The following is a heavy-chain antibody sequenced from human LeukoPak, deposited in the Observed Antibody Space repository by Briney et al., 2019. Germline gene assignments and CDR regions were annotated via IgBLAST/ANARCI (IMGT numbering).Heavy chain of an antibody. Sequence: GGSLRLSCAASGFTFDDYGMSRVRQAPGKGLEWVSGINWNGGITAYADSVKGRFTISRDNAKNSLYLQMNSLRAEDTAVYYCAKARSYCGGDCSLYAFDIWGQGTMVTVSS. CDR3: AKARSYCGGDCSLYAFDI. J-gene: IGHJ3*02. V-gene: IGHV3-20*04. CDR1: GFTFDDYG. D-gene: IGHD2-21*01. CDR2: INWNGGIT.